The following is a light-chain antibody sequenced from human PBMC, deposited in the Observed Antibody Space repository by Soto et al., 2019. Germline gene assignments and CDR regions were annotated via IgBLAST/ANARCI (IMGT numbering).Light chain of an antibody. CDR1: QSVISY. CDR3: QQYNNWPWLT. CDR2: GAS. J-gene: IGKJ4*01. Sequence: EVVMTQSPVTLSVSPGEGATFSCRASQSVISYLAWYQQKPGQAPRLLIYGASTRATDVPARFSGSGSGTEFTLTISSLQPEDFGVYYCQQYNNWPWLTFGGGTKVEI. V-gene: IGKV3-15*01.